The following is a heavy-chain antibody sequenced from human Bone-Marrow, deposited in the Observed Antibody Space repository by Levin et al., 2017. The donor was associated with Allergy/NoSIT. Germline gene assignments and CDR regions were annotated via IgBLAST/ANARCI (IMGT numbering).Heavy chain of an antibody. D-gene: IGHD3-3*01. CDR2: ISYDGVKT. Sequence: GESLKISCETSGFTFINYAMHWVRQAPGKGLEWIAAISYDGVKTFYADSVKGRLSISRDNSKKSLHLQMTSLRREDTAVYFCARDFRLHDLYDFWTDRHNYYTMDVWGQGTTVTVSS. V-gene: IGHV3-30*04. CDR1: GFTFINYA. J-gene: IGHJ6*02. CDR3: ARDFRLHDLYDFWTDRHNYYTMDV.